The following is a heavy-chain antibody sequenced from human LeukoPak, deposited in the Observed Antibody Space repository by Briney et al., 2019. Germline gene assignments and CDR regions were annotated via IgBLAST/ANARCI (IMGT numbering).Heavy chain of an antibody. Sequence: ASVKVSCKTSLYSFTNYDISWVRQAPGQGLEWMGWMNPYSGTTGYAQNFQGRVTMTRNTSINTAYMEMSSLTSEDTAVYYCARALATTMLLGGYWGQGTLVTVSS. CDR3: ARALATTMLLGGY. CDR2: MNPYSGTT. J-gene: IGHJ4*02. CDR1: LYSFTNYD. V-gene: IGHV1-8*01. D-gene: IGHD3-16*01.